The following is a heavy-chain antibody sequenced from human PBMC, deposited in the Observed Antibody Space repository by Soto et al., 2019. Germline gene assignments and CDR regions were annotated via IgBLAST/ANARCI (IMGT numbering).Heavy chain of an antibody. V-gene: IGHV5-51*01. CDR3: ARRTYISGWRHYFDY. J-gene: IGHJ4*02. CDR2: IYPGDSDT. CDR1: GYSFTSYW. Sequence: GESLKISCKGSGYSFTSYWIGWVRQMPGKGLEWMGIIYPGDSDTRYSPSFQGQVTISADKSISTAYLQWSSLKASDTAIYYCARRTYISGWRHYFDYWGQGTLVTVSS. D-gene: IGHD6-19*01.